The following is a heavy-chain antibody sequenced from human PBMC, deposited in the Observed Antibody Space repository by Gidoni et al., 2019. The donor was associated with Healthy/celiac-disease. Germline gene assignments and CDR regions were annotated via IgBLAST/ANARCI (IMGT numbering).Heavy chain of an antibody. CDR1: GGSITSSPYY. CDR3: ARLDIVVVVAADRSWFDP. CDR2: IYYRGGT. J-gene: IGHJ5*02. D-gene: IGHD2-15*01. Sequence: QLQLQESGPGLVKPSETLSLTCTFPGGSITSSPYYWGWIRQPPGKGPEWIGSIYYRGGTYYNPSLKSRVTISVDTSKNQFSLKLSSVTAADTAVYYCARLDIVVVVAADRSWFDPWGQGTLVTVSS. V-gene: IGHV4-39*01.